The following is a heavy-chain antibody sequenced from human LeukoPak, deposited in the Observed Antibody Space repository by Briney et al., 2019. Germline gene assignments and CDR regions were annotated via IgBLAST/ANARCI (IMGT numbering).Heavy chain of an antibody. D-gene: IGHD6-19*01. V-gene: IGHV5-51*01. Sequence: GESLKISCKGSGYSFSTYWIGWVRQMPGKGLEWMGIIYPGDSDTRYSPSFQGQVTISADKSVSTAHLQWSSLKASDTAIYYCARRGSGWYVDYWGQGTLVTVSS. CDR1: GYSFSTYW. J-gene: IGHJ4*02. CDR2: IYPGDSDT. CDR3: ARRGSGWYVDY.